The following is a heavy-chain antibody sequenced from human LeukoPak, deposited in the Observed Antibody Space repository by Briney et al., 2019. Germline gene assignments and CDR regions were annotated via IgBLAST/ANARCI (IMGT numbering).Heavy chain of an antibody. CDR2: IYTRGST. J-gene: IGHJ6*03. Sequence: PSETLSLTCTVSGGSISSYYWSWIRQPAGKGLEWIGRIYTRGSTNYNPSLKSRVTMSVDTSKNQFSLKLSSVTAADTAVYYCAREPGYCSSTSCFTYYYYMDVWGKGTTVTVSS. D-gene: IGHD2-2*02. CDR3: AREPGYCSSTSCFTYYYYMDV. V-gene: IGHV4-4*07. CDR1: GGSISSYY.